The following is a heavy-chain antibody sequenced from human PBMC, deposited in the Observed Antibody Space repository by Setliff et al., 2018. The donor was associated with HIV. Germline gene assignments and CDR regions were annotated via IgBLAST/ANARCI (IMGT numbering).Heavy chain of an antibody. J-gene: IGHJ2*01. Sequence: GASVKVSCKASGYTFTGYYMHWVRQAPGQGLEWMGWINPNSDDTIYAQTFQGRVTMTRDTSINTTYMELSSLRSDDTAVYYCARDLEGYCSSPSCYPGDLWGRGTLVTVSS. CDR3: ARDLEGYCSSPSCYPGDL. CDR1: GYTFTGYY. D-gene: IGHD2-2*01. CDR2: INPNSDDT. V-gene: IGHV1-2*02.